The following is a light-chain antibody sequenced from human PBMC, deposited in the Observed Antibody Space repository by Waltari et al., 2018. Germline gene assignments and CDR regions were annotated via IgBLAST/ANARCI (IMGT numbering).Light chain of an antibody. CDR1: DVATKS. Sequence: SYVLTQPPSVPVAPGKTASLSCGGDDVATKSVHWYQPRPGQAPVLVVYDEGARPPGIPERFSGSKSGNTATLTISRVGAGDEADYYCQVWDSRSDHVVFGGGTKLIVL. J-gene: IGLJ2*01. V-gene: IGLV3-21*03. CDR2: DEG. CDR3: QVWDSRSDHVV.